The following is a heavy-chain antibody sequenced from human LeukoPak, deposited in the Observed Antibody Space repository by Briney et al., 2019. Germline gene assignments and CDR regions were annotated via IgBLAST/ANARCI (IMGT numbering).Heavy chain of an antibody. V-gene: IGHV4-30-2*01. J-gene: IGHJ3*02. CDR3: ARAYRHAFDI. CDR1: GGSISSGGYS. D-gene: IGHD2-2*02. CDR2: IYHSGST. Sequence: SQTLSLTCAVSGGSISSGGYSWSWIRQPPGKGLEWIGYIYHSGSTYYNPSLKSRVTISVDRSKNQFSLKLSSVTAADTDVYYCARAYRHAFDIWGQGTMVTVSS.